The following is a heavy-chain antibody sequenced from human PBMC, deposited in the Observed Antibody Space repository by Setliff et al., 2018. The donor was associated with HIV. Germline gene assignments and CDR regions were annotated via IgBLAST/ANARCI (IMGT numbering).Heavy chain of an antibody. J-gene: IGHJ6*02. CDR1: DGSISSHY. CDR3: ARPGSSSSYYAMDV. Sequence: NPSETLSLTCSFSDGSISSHYWSWIRQTPGKGLEWIGTIYNAGRISYNPSLRSRVTFSVDTSQNQFSLILRSVTAADTAVYYCARPGSSSSYYAMDVWGQGTTVTVSS. D-gene: IGHD3-10*01. V-gene: IGHV4-59*11. CDR2: IYNAGRI.